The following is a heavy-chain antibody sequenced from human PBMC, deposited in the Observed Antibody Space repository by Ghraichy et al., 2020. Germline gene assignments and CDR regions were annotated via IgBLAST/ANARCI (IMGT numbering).Heavy chain of an antibody. V-gene: IGHV3-48*02. D-gene: IGHD4-17*01. CDR3: ARDRQATVTPFDY. Sequence: SCAASGFTFSTYSMNWVRQAPGKGLEWVSYISASDTTIYYADSVKGRFTISRDNAKNSLYLQMNSLRDEDTAVYYCARDRQATVTPFDYWGQGTLVTVSS. CDR1: GFTFSTYS. CDR2: ISASDTTI. J-gene: IGHJ4*02.